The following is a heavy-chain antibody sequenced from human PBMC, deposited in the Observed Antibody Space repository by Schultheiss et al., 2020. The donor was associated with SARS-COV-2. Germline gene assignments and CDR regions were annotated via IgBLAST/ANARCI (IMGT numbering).Heavy chain of an antibody. D-gene: IGHD1-26*01. J-gene: IGHJ4*02. CDR3: ALKWGSSFDY. CDR1: GFTFSSYW. V-gene: IGHV3-33*08. CDR2: IWYDGSNK. Sequence: GGSLRLSCAASGFTFSSYWMHWVRQAPGKGLEWVAVIWYDGSNKYYADSVKGRFTISRDNSKNTLYLQMNSLRAEDTAVYYCALKWGSSFDYWGQGTLVTVSS.